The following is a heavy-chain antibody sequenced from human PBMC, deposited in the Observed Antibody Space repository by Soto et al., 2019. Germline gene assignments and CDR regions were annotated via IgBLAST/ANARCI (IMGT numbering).Heavy chain of an antibody. D-gene: IGHD2-21*01. CDR3: ASAYCGDYCDVASFEY. Sequence: QMQLQESGPGLVKPSETLSLTCSVSGGSISSYYWSWIRQPPGEGLEWIGHIYNSGTTNFNPSLKGRVAISVDTSKNQFSLKLSSVTAADTAVYYCASAYCGDYCDVASFEYWGQRTLVTVSS. CDR2: IYNSGTT. CDR1: GGSISSYY. V-gene: IGHV4-59*08. J-gene: IGHJ4*02.